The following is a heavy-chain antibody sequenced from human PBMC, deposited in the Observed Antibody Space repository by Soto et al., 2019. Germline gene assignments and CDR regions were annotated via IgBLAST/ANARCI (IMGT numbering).Heavy chain of an antibody. D-gene: IGHD3-22*01. J-gene: IGHJ4*02. V-gene: IGHV4-39*01. CDR2: IYYSGST. CDR3: ARRRLDYYDSSGYYYAYCDY. Sequence: SETLSLTCTVSGGSISSSSYYWGWIRQPPGKGLEWIGSIYYSGSTYYNPSLKSRVTISVDTSKNQFSLKLSSVTAADTAVYYCARRRLDYYDSSGYYYAYCDYWGQGTLVTVSS. CDR1: GGSISSSSYY.